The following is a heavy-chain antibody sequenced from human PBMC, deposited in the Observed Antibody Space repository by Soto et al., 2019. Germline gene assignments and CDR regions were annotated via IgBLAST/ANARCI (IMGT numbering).Heavy chain of an antibody. Sequence: GGSLRLSCAASGFTFSSYAMSWVRQAPGKGLEWVSAISGSGGSTYYADSVKGRFTISRDNSKNTLYLQMNSLRAEDTAVYYCANVSTVAGTSNYWGQGTLVTVSS. V-gene: IGHV3-23*01. D-gene: IGHD6-19*01. J-gene: IGHJ4*02. CDR2: ISGSGGST. CDR1: GFTFSSYA. CDR3: ANVSTVAGTSNY.